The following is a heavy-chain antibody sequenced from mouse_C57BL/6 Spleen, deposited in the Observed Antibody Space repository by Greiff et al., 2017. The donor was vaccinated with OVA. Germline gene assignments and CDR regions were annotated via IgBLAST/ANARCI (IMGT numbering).Heavy chain of an antibody. CDR1: GYAFTNYL. V-gene: IGHV1-54*01. D-gene: IGHD3-1*01. J-gene: IGHJ2*01. CDR2: INPGSGGT. Sequence: QVQLQQSGAELVRPGTSVKVSCKASGYAFTNYLIEWVKQRPGQGLEWIGVINPGSGGTNYNEKFKGKATLTADNSSSTAYMQLSSLTSEDSAVYFCARGLDYWGQGTTLTVSS. CDR3: ARGLDY.